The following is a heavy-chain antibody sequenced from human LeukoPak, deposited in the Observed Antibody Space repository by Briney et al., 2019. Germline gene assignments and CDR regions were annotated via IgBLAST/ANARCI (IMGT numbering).Heavy chain of an antibody. CDR3: ARVVEDSSSWYGGWFDY. Sequence: LRLSCAASGFTFSSYAMSWIRQHPGKGLEWIGYIYYSGSTYYNPSLKSRVTISVDTSKNQFSLKLSSVTAADTAVYYCARVVEDSSSWYGGWFDYWGQGTLVTVSS. CDR1: GFTFSSYA. CDR2: IYYSGST. V-gene: IGHV4-31*02. D-gene: IGHD6-13*01. J-gene: IGHJ4*02.